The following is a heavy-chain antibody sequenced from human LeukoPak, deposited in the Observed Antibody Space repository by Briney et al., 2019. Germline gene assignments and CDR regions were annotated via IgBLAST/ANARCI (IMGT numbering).Heavy chain of an antibody. CDR2: IGTASDT. V-gene: IGHV3-13*01. J-gene: IGHJ6*03. CDR3: ARGPPRGKYYYMDV. Sequence: GGSLRLSCAASGYTFSSFDMHWVRQPTGQGLEWVSTIGTASDTYYPGSVEGRFTLSRDNAKNSLYLQMNSLTAGDTAVYYCARGPPRGKYYYMDVWGKGTTVTVSS. CDR1: GYTFSSFD. D-gene: IGHD1-1*01.